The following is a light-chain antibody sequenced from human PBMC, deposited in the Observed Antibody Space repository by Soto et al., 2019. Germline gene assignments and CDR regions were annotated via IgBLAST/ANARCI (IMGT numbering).Light chain of an antibody. J-gene: IGKJ5*01. CDR2: DAS. CDR1: QSVSSY. V-gene: IGKV3-11*01. Sequence: EIVLTQSPATLSLSPGERATLSCRASQSVSSYLAWYQHKPGQAPRLLIYDASNRATGIPARFSGSGSGTDFTLTISSLEPEDFGVYYCQQRSNGPPITFGQGTRLEIK. CDR3: QQRSNGPPIT.